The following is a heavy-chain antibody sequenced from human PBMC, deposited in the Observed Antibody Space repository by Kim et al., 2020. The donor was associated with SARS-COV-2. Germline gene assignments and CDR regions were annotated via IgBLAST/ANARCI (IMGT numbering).Heavy chain of an antibody. D-gene: IGHD4-17*01. J-gene: IGHJ4*02. V-gene: IGHV3-21*01. CDR2: ISSSSSYI. CDR3: ARGRDYGDYYFDY. Sequence: GGSLRLSCAASGFTFSSYSMNWVRQAPGKGLEWVSSISSSSSYIYYADSVKGRFTISRDNAKNSLYLQMNSLRAEDTAVYYCARGRDYGDYYFDYWGQGTLVTVSS. CDR1: GFTFSSYS.